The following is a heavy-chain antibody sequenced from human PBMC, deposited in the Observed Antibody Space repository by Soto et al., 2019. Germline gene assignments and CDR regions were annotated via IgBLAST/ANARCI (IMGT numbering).Heavy chain of an antibody. J-gene: IGHJ3*02. CDR2: VTADAYST. CDR3: AHPRGYSVFDAYDI. D-gene: IGHD1-1*01. CDR1: GFTFSSYA. V-gene: IGHV3-23*01. Sequence: VGSMRLSCAASGFTFSSYAMSWVRQAPGKELEWVSAVTADAYSTYYADSVRGRFTISRDNSINTLFMQMNSLRTEDTAVYYCAHPRGYSVFDAYDIWGQGAMVTVSS.